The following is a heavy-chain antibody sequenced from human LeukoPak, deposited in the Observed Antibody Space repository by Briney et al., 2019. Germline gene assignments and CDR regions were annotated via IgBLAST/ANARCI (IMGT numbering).Heavy chain of an antibody. CDR1: GGSISSGSYY. V-gene: IGHV4-61*02. CDR3: ARGAAAGPPYYYYYMDV. Sequence: TSETLSLTCTVSGGSISSGSYYWSWIRQPAGKGLEWIGRIYTSGSTNYSPSLKSRVTISVDTSKSQFSLKLSSVTAADTAVYYCARGAAAGPPYYYYYMDVWGKGTTVTVSS. J-gene: IGHJ6*03. CDR2: IYTSGST. D-gene: IGHD6-13*01.